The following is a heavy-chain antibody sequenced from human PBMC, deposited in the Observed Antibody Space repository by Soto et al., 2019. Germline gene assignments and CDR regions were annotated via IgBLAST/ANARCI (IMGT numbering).Heavy chain of an antibody. Sequence: GGSLRLSCAASGFTFSSYAMHWVRQAPGKGLEWVAVISYDGSNKYYADSVKGRFTISRDNSKNTLYLQMNSLRAEDTAVYYCARGSGLYGSGSYTPLDYWGQGTLVTVSS. CDR3: ARGSGLYGSGSYTPLDY. J-gene: IGHJ4*02. D-gene: IGHD3-10*01. CDR2: ISYDGSNK. CDR1: GFTFSSYA. V-gene: IGHV3-30-3*01.